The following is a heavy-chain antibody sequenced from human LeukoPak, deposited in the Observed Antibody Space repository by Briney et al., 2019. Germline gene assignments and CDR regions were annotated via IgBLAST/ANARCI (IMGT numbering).Heavy chain of an antibody. CDR2: INPSGGST. J-gene: IGHJ4*02. D-gene: IGHD2-2*01. Sequence: ASVKVSCKASGYTFTSYYMHWVRQAPGQWLEWMGIINPSGGSTSYAQKFQGRVTMTRDTSTSTVYIELSSLRSEDTAVYYCARGGPEYLSEYWGQGTLVTVSS. V-gene: IGHV1-46*01. CDR1: GYTFTSYY. CDR3: ARGGPEYLSEY.